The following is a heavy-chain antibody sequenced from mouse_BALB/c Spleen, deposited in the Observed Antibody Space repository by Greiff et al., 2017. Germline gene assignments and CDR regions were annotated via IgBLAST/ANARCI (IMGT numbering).Heavy chain of an antibody. CDR1: GYTFTRYW. CDR3: TRGITTSHWYIDV. Sequence: QVQLQQPGAELVKPGASVKLSCKASGYTFTRYWMHWVKQRPGRGLEWIGRIDPNRGGTKYNEKFKSKATMTVDKPSSTAYMQLSSLTSADSAVYYCTRGITTSHWYIDVWGAGTTVTVSS. CDR2: IDPNRGGT. V-gene: IGHV1-62-3*01. D-gene: IGHD1-1*01. J-gene: IGHJ1*01.